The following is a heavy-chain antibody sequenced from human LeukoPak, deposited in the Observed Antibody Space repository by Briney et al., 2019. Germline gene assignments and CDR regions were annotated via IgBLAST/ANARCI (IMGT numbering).Heavy chain of an antibody. CDR2: INPRGGST. D-gene: IGHD5-18*01. CDR3: ARAWDTAMVKTVMNYYYMDV. CDR1: GYTFTSYY. Sequence: ASVKVSCKASGYTFTSYYMHWVRQAPGQGHEWMGIINPRGGSTSYAQKFQGRVTMTRDTSTSTVYMELSSLRSEDTAVYYCARAWDTAMVKTVMNYYYMDVWGKGTTVTVSS. V-gene: IGHV1-46*01. J-gene: IGHJ6*03.